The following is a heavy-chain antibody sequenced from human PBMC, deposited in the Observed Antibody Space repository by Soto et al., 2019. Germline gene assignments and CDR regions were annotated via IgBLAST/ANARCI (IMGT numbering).Heavy chain of an antibody. CDR2: IYYSGST. D-gene: IGHD6-6*01. Sequence: SETLSLTCTVSGGSISSYYWSWIRQPPGKGLEWNGYIYYSGSTNYNPSLKSRVTISVDTSKNQFSLKLSSVTAADTAVYYCARDQSIAARPLGFLDYYYGMDVWGQGTTVTVSS. J-gene: IGHJ6*02. CDR3: ARDQSIAARPLGFLDYYYGMDV. V-gene: IGHV4-59*01. CDR1: GGSISSYY.